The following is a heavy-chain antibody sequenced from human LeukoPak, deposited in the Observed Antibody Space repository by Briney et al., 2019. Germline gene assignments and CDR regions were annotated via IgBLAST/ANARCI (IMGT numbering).Heavy chain of an antibody. CDR2: IYYSGST. CDR1: GGSISSGGYY. J-gene: IGHJ4*02. Sequence: SETLSLTCTVSGGSISSGGYYWSWIRQHPGKGLEWIGYIYYSGSTYYNPSLKSRVTISIDTSKNQFSLKLSSVTAADTAVYYCARGCAHYDTSGCSDYWGQGTLVTVSS. CDR3: ARGCAHYDTSGCSDY. V-gene: IGHV4-31*03. D-gene: IGHD3-22*01.